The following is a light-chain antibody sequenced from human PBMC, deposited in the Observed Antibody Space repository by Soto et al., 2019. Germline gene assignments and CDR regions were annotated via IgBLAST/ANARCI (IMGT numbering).Light chain of an antibody. Sequence: QFVLTQPPSVSGAPGQRVTISCTGSSSNTGAGYDVHWYQQFPGMAPKLLIFGNYERPSGVPDRFSGSKSGASASLAISGLQTEDEADYYCQSYDTSLNDWVFGGGTKLTVL. CDR1: SSNTGAGYD. V-gene: IGLV1-40*01. J-gene: IGLJ3*02. CDR3: QSYDTSLNDWV. CDR2: GNY.